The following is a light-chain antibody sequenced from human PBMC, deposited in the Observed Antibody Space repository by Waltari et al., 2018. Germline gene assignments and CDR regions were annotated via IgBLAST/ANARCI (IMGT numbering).Light chain of an antibody. Sequence: SVLYNAQKNNYLACYQQKPGQAPKLLIYGAFTRESGVPDRFSGIGAETDFTLTSDSLQAEDVAVYFCQQYYSTPYTFGHGTKLEIK. V-gene: IGKV4-1*01. CDR1: SVLYNAQKNNY. CDR3: QQYYSTPYT. CDR2: GAF. J-gene: IGKJ2*01.